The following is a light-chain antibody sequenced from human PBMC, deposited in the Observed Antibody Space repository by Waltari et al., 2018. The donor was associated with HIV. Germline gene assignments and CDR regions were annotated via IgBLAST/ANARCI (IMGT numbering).Light chain of an antibody. V-gene: IGLV6-57*03. CDR1: SGSIASNY. J-gene: IGLJ3*02. CDR2: QNN. CDR3: QSYDTSNSHWV. Sequence: FILTQPHSVSGSPGKTVNISCTRSSGSIASNYVQWFQQRPGSAPINVIYQNNQRASGVADRFSGSIDRSSNSASLTISGLKTKDEADFFCQSYDTSNSHWVFGGGTKLTVL.